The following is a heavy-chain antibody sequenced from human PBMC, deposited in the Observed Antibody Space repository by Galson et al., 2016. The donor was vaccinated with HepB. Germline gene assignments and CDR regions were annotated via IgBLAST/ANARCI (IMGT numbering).Heavy chain of an antibody. V-gene: IGHV3-30*18. CDR1: GLTFSSYG. CDR2: ISYDGSNK. Sequence: SLRLSCAASGLTFSSYGMHWVRQVPGKGLEWVAVISYDGSNKYYIDSVKGRFTISRDNSKNTLYLQMNSLRPEDTAVYYCAKDLPGSSWEDYYYYGMDVWGQGTTVTVSS. CDR3: AKDLPGSSWEDYYYYGMDV. D-gene: IGHD6-13*01. J-gene: IGHJ6*02.